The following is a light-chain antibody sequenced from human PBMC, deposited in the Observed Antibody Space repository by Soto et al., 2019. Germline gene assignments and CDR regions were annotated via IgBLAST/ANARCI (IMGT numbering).Light chain of an antibody. CDR2: GAS. J-gene: IGKJ1*01. CDR1: QSVSIN. V-gene: IGKV3-15*01. CDR3: QQSYNTPWT. Sequence: ETVMTQSPATLSVSPGESAALSCRASQSVSINLAWYQQKPGQAPRLLIYGASTRATGIPARFSGSGSGTEFTLTISSLQSEDFATYYCQQSYNTPWTFGQGTKVEIK.